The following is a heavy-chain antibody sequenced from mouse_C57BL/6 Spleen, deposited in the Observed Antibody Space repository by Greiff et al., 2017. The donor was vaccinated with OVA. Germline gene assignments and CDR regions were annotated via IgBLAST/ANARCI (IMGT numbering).Heavy chain of an antibody. D-gene: IGHD1-1*01. Sequence: VQLQQSGPGLVKPSQSLSLTCSVTGYSITSGYYWNWIRQFPGNKLEWMGYISYDGSNNYNPSLKNRISITRDTSKNQFFLKLNSVTTEDTATYYCARGITTVVYFDYWGQGTTLTVSS. CDR1: GYSITSGYY. J-gene: IGHJ2*01. CDR2: ISYDGSN. V-gene: IGHV3-6*01. CDR3: ARGITTVVYFDY.